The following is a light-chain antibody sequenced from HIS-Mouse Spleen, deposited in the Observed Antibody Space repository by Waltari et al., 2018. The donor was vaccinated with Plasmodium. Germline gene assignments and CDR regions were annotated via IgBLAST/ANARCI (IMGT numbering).Light chain of an antibody. CDR1: SSDVGGYNY. Sequence: QSALTQPPSASGSPGQSVTISCTGTSSDVGGYNYVSWYQQHPGKAPKLMNYEFIKRPSGVPDRFSGSKSGNTASLTVSGLQAEDEADYYCSSYAGSNNLVFGGGTKLTVL. V-gene: IGLV2-8*01. J-gene: IGLJ2*01. CDR3: SSYAGSNNLV. CDR2: EFI.